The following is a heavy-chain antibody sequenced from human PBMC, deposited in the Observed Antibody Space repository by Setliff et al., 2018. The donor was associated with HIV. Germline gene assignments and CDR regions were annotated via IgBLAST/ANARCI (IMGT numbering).Heavy chain of an antibody. J-gene: IGHJ4*02. CDR3: ASPLFSYGPLAY. CDR1: GGSISSDPYY. Sequence: SETLSLTCTVSGGSISSDPYYWGWIRQPPGKGLEWIGSMSTSGSSFYDPSLKSRVTISVEPSKNQFSLQLSSVTAAHTAVYYCASPLFSYGPLAYWGQGPLVTVSS. CDR2: MSTSGSS. V-gene: IGHV4-39*07. D-gene: IGHD3-16*01.